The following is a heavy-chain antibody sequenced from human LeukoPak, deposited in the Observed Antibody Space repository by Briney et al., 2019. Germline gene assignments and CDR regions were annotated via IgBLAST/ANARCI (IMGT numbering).Heavy chain of an antibody. J-gene: IGHJ6*02. Sequence: ASVKVSCEASGYTFTSYGISWVRQAPGQGLEWMGWISAYNGNTNYAQKLQGRVTMTTDTSTSTAYMELRSLRSDDTAVYYCARVNYDFWSGYFVYYYYGMDVWGQGTTVTVSS. D-gene: IGHD3-3*01. CDR3: ARVNYDFWSGYFVYYYYGMDV. CDR2: ISAYNGNT. CDR1: GYTFTSYG. V-gene: IGHV1-18*01.